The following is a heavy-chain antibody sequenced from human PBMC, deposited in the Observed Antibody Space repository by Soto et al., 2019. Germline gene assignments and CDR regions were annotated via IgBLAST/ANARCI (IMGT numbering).Heavy chain of an antibody. V-gene: IGHV4-59*01. D-gene: IGHD3-10*01. CDR1: GGSISSYY. CDR3: ARGVLLWFGELGSDYYYYYMDV. Sequence: SETLSLTCTVSGGSISSYYWSWIRQPPGKGLEWIGYIYYSGSTNYNPSLKSRVTISVDTSKNQFSLKLSSVTAADTAVYYCARGVLLWFGELGSDYYYYYMDVWGKGTTVTVSS. CDR2: IYYSGST. J-gene: IGHJ6*03.